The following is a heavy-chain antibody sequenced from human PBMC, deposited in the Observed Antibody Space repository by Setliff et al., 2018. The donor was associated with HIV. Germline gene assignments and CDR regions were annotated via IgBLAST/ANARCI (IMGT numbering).Heavy chain of an antibody. CDR2: TYTSGST. J-gene: IGHJ4*02. CDR3: ARLSGDYYYFDY. V-gene: IGHV4-4*09. CDR1: GGSISSYS. D-gene: IGHD2-21*02. Sequence: SETLSLTCTASGGSISSYSSSWIRQPPGKGRKWIGYTYTSGSTNYNPSLKSRVTISLDTPKNQFSLKLTSVTAADTAVYYCARLSGDYYYFDYWGQGTLVTVSS.